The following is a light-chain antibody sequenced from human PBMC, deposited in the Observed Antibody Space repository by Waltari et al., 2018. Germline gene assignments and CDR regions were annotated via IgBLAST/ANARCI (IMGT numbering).Light chain of an antibody. V-gene: IGKV1-39*01. CDR3: QHGFGTPYS. J-gene: IGKJ2*03. CDR1: ENVNND. CDR2: KAS. Sequence: DIQMTQSPSSLSASVGDRVTITCRASENVNNDLNWYQQKLGKAPKSLTYKASTLQSGVPSRSSGSGSGTDYTFTINSLQSDDVATYYCQHGFGTPYSFGQGTKVEIK.